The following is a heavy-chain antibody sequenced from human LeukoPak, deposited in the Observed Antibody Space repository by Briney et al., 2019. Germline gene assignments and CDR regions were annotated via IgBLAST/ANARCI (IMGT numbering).Heavy chain of an antibody. V-gene: IGHV3-66*02. CDR2: IYSDYTT. D-gene: IGHD6-6*01. CDR3: ARVLPYSSSSGDY. J-gene: IGHJ4*02. CDR1: GLIVSSNY. Sequence: GGSLRLSCAASGLIVSSNYMNWARQSPGKGLEWVSVIYSDYTTYYADSVRGRFTISRDNSKNTLYLQMDSLRTEDTAVYYCARVLPYSSSSGDYWGQGTLVTVSS.